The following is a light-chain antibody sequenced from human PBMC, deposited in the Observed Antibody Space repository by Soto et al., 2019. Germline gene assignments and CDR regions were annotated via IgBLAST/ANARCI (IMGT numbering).Light chain of an antibody. J-gene: IGKJ5*01. CDR3: LQGYNYPPT. CDR2: AAS. V-gene: IGKV1-6*01. Sequence: IQMTQPPATLSASVGDRVSITCRASQDISRWLAWYQQKPGKAPKLLIYAASSLQSGVPSRFSGSGSGTDFTLTISSLQPEDFATYYCLQGYNYPPTFGQGTRLEIK. CDR1: QDISRW.